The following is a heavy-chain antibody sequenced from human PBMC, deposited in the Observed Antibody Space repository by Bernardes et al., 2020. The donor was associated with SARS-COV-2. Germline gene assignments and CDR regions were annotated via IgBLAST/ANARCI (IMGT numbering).Heavy chain of an antibody. D-gene: IGHD2-21*01. CDR3: ARTFYYDRGGDSLFDY. CDR1: GDSFNSYG. CDR2: ISVFDGQT. V-gene: IGHV1-18*01. J-gene: IGHJ4*02. Sequence: ASVKVSCKASGDSFNSYGIGWVRQAPGQGLEWIGWISVFDGQTDFAQNFQDRVTLTKDTPTSTAYMELRSLRPDDTAVYYCARTFYYDRGGDSLFDYWGQGTPVTVSS.